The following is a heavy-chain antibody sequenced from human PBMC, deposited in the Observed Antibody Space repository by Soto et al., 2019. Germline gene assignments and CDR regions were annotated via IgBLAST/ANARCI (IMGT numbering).Heavy chain of an antibody. V-gene: IGHV3-30*18. Sequence: QVQLVESGGGVVQPGRSLRLSCAASGFTFSSYGMHWVRQAPGKGLEWVAVISYDGSNKYYEDSVKGRFTISRDNSKNTLYLQMNSLRAEDTAVYYCAKGGELLPYWGKGTLVTVSS. CDR3: AKGGELLPY. D-gene: IGHD1-26*01. J-gene: IGHJ4*02. CDR2: ISYDGSNK. CDR1: GFTFSSYG.